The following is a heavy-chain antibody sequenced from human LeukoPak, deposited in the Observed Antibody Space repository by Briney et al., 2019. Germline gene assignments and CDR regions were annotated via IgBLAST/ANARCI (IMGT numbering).Heavy chain of an antibody. Sequence: GESLKISCKGSGYTFTSYGISWVRQAPGQGLEWMGWISAYNGNTNYAQKLQGRVTMTTDTSTSTAYMELRSLRSDDTAVYYCARDSELLWFGELLFSSRPLHVFDYWGQGTLVTVSS. J-gene: IGHJ4*02. D-gene: IGHD3-10*01. CDR1: GYTFTSYG. CDR3: ARDSELLWFGELLFSSRPLHVFDY. V-gene: IGHV1-18*01. CDR2: ISAYNGNT.